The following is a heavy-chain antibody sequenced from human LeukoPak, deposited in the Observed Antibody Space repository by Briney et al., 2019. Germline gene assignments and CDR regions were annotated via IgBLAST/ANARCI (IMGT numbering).Heavy chain of an antibody. CDR3: ARVPDYGGHSWYYMDV. CDR1: GGSISSSSYY. V-gene: IGHV4-39*07. D-gene: IGHD4-23*01. CDR2: IYYSGST. J-gene: IGHJ6*03. Sequence: SETLSLTCTVSGGSISSSSYYWGWIRQPPGKGLEWIGSIYYSGSTYYNPSLKSRVTISVDTSKNQFSLKLSSVTAADTAVYYCARVPDYGGHSWYYMDVWGKGTTVTISS.